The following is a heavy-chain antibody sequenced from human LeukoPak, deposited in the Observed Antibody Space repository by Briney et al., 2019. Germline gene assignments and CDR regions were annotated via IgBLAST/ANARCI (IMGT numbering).Heavy chain of an antibody. D-gene: IGHD6-13*01. V-gene: IGHV3-23*01. J-gene: IGHJ4*02. CDR3: AKGRIAAAGGTYDY. CDR2: ISGSGGST. CDR1: GFTFSSYA. Sequence: PWGSLRLSCAASGFTFSSYAMSWVRQAPGKGLEWVSAISGSGGSTYYADSVKGRFTISRDNSKNTLYLQMNSLRAEDTAVYYCAKGRIAAAGGTYDYWGQGTLVTVSS.